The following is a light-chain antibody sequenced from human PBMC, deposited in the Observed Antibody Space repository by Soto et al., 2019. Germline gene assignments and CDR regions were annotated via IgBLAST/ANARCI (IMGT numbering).Light chain of an antibody. V-gene: IGLV2-14*01. Sequence: QSALTQPASVSGSPGQSITISCNGTSSDVGGYDYVSWYQQHPGKAPKLMIYEVTNRPSGVSNRFSGSKSGNTASLTISGLQPEDEADYICSSHTSSSTLVFGGGTKLTVL. J-gene: IGLJ2*01. CDR2: EVT. CDR1: SSDVGGYDY. CDR3: SSHTSSSTLV.